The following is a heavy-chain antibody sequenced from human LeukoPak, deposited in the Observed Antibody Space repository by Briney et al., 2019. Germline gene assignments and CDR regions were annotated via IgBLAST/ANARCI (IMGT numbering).Heavy chain of an antibody. CDR3: AKRPYDAPGAFDI. CDR2: ISSGGGST. D-gene: IGHD5-12*01. CDR1: GFTFDTYA. J-gene: IGHJ3*02. V-gene: IGHV3-23*01. Sequence: GGSLRLSCAASGFTFDTYAMNWVRQAPGKGLEWLTSISSGGGSTYYAESVKGRFTISRDNSKNTLYLQMNSLRAEDTAVYYCAKRPYDAPGAFDIWGQGTMVTVSS.